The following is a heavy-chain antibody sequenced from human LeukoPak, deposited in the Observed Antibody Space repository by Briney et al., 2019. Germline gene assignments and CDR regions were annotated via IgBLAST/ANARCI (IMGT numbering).Heavy chain of an antibody. Sequence: GGSLRLSCAASGFTFNSYWMTWVRQAPGKGLEWVATIKQDGSEKYYVDSVKGRFTISRDNAKNSLYLQMNSLRAEDTAVYYCPTAPRRDYGGNSGFDYWGQGTLVTVPS. J-gene: IGHJ4*02. D-gene: IGHD4-23*01. CDR2: IKQDGSEK. V-gene: IGHV3-7*03. CDR3: PTAPRRDYGGNSGFDY. CDR1: GFTFNSYW.